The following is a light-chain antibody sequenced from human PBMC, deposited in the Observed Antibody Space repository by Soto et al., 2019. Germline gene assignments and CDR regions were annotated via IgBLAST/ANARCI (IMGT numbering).Light chain of an antibody. CDR3: QQHGSSPRT. CDR1: QSVISNY. J-gene: IGKJ1*01. CDR2: GAS. Sequence: ETLVTQSPGALSLSPGERATLSCMATQSVISNYLACYQQRPGQAPRLLIYGASTRATGIPDRFSGSGSGTDFTLTISRLEPEDFAVYYCQQHGSSPRTFGQGTKVDIK. V-gene: IGKV3-20*01.